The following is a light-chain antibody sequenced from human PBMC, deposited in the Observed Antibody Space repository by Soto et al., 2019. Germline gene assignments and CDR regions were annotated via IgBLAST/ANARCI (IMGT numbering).Light chain of an antibody. CDR1: QGISSL. CDR3: QQANSFPLT. V-gene: IGKV1-12*01. J-gene: IGKJ4*01. CDR2: TVS. Sequence: DIQMTQSPSSVSASVGDRVTITCRASQGISSLLAWYQQTPGKAPKLLIHTVSSLQSGVPSRFSGSGSGTDFTLTISSLQPEDFATYYCQQANSFPLTFGGGTKLEIK.